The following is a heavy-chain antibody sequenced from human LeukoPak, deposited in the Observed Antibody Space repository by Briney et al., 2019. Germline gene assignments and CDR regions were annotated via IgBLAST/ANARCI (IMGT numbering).Heavy chain of an antibody. CDR3: ARDQEAFDC. CDR2: IYPRDGST. Sequence: ASVKVSCKASGYSFTSNYIHWVRQAPGQGLERMGMIYPRDGSTSYAQKFQGRVTVTRDTSTSTVHMELSGLRSEDTAVYYCARDQEAFDCWGQGTLVTVSS. CDR1: GYSFTSNY. J-gene: IGHJ4*02. V-gene: IGHV1-46*01.